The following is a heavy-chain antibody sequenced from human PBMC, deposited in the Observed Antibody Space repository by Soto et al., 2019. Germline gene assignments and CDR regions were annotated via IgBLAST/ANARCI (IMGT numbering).Heavy chain of an antibody. J-gene: IGHJ6*02. D-gene: IGHD2-21*01. CDR3: ARQIAGPSYYYGLDL. CDR1: GYSFTSYW. V-gene: IGHV5-51*01. Sequence: GESLKISCKGSGYSFTSYWIGWVRQMPGKGLEWMGIIYPGDSDTRYSPSFQGQVTISADKSISTAYLQWSSLKASDTAMYYCARQIAGPSYYYGLDLWGQGTTVTVSS. CDR2: IYPGDSDT.